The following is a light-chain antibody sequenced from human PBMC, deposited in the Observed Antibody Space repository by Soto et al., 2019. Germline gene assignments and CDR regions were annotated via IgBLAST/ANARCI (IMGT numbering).Light chain of an antibody. J-gene: IGKJ1*01. CDR2: CGS. CDR3: MQGLQSPPT. V-gene: IGKV2-28*01. Sequence: DIVMTQSPLSLPVTPGEPASISCRSSQSLLHSNGYNYLDWYLQKPGQSPQLLLYCGSNRACGGSDWFSGCVSVTDFTLKINRVEADDVGVYFCMQGLQSPPTFGQGTKVDIK. CDR1: QSLLHSNGYNY.